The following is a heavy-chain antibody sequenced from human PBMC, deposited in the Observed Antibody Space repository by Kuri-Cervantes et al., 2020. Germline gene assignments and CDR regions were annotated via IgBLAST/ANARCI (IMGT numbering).Heavy chain of an antibody. CDR2: INHDGST. V-gene: IGHV4-34*01. J-gene: IGHJ6*03. CDR1: GFTFTSYG. D-gene: IGHD3-3*01. Sequence: GSLRLSCAASGFTFTSYGMHWVRQAPGKGLEWIGEINHDGSTSYNPSLKSRVTISEDTSKNQFSLKLSSVTAADTAVYYCARGGFGVGHKRRYYYMDVWGKGTTVTVSS. CDR3: ARGGFGVGHKRRYYYMDV.